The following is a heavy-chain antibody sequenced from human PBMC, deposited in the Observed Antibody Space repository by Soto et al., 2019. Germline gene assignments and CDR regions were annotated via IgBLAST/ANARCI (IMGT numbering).Heavy chain of an antibody. Sequence: GESLKIYCKGSGYSFAGYWITWVRQKPGKGLEWMGRIDPSDSQTYYSPSFRGHVTISATKSITTVFLQWSSLRASDTAMYYCARQIYDSDTGPNFQYYFDSWGQGTPVTVSS. CDR3: ARQIYDSDTGPNFQYYFDS. CDR2: IDPSDSQT. D-gene: IGHD3-22*01. CDR1: GYSFAGYW. J-gene: IGHJ4*02. V-gene: IGHV5-10-1*01.